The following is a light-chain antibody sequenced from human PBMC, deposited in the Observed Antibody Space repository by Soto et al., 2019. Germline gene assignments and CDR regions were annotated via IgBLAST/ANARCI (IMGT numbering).Light chain of an antibody. J-gene: IGLJ1*01. CDR1: SSDVGGYKY. CDR2: EVN. V-gene: IGLV2-11*01. CDR3: SFYTSTYTFV. Sequence: QSVLTQPRSVSGSPGQSVTISCTGTSSDVGGYKYVSWYQQKPGKAPKLLIYEVNNRPWGVPDRFSGSKSGNTASLTISGLQAEDEADYYCSFYTSTYTFVFGTGTKVTVL.